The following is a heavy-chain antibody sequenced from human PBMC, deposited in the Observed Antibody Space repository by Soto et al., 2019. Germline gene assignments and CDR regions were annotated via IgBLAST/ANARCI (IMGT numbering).Heavy chain of an antibody. CDR2: INPKTAAT. CDR3: ARIKWGPDYYSGMDV. CDR1: GYTFSDYF. V-gene: IGHV1-2*02. D-gene: IGHD1-26*01. Sequence: QVQLVQSGAEVRKSGASVKVSCKASGYTFSDYFIQWLRQAPGQGLEWVAWINPKTAATNYAKKSQDRVTVTSDTTFSTAYLKLTRLRPDDTALYYCARIKWGPDYYSGMDVWGQGNAVSVSS. J-gene: IGHJ6*02.